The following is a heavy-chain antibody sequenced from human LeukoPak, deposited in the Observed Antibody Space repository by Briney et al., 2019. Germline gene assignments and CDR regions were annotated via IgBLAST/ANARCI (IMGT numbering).Heavy chain of an antibody. J-gene: IGHJ4*02. CDR1: GFTFRDYA. CDR3: ARDDAMGATIDY. V-gene: IGHV3-23*01. Sequence: GGSLRLSCVVSGFTFRDYAMSWVRQAPGKGLEWVSSIGTTSGTTYYPDSVNGRFAISTDNSKNTLYLQMNSLRAEDTAVYYCARDDAMGATIDYWGQGTLVTVSS. D-gene: IGHD1-26*01. CDR2: IGTTSGTT.